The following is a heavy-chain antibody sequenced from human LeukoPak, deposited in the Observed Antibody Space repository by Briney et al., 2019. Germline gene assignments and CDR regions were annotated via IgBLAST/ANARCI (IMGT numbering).Heavy chain of an antibody. CDR3: ARHSSRDAFDI. V-gene: IGHV4-39*01. J-gene: IGHJ3*02. D-gene: IGHD6-13*01. Sequence: PSETLTLTCAVSGGSISTTSYYWGWIRQPPGKGLEWIGSIYYTGITFYNASLKTRVTISVDTSKNQFSLELSSVTAADTALYYCARHSSRDAFDIWGQGTMVTVSS. CDR2: IYYTGIT. CDR1: GGSISTTSYY.